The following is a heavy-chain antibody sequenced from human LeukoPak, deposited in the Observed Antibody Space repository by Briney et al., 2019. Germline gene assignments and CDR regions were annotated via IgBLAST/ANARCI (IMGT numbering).Heavy chain of an antibody. CDR1: GYTFTSYG. Sequence: ASVKVSCKASGYTFTSYGISWVRQAPGQGLEWMGWISAYNGNTNYAQKLQGRVTMTTDTSTSTAYMELRSLRSDDTAVYYCARDELPVDYYDSSGPQGGAFDIWGQGTMVTVSS. CDR2: ISAYNGNT. D-gene: IGHD3-22*01. CDR3: ARDELPVDYYDSSGPQGGAFDI. V-gene: IGHV1-18*01. J-gene: IGHJ3*02.